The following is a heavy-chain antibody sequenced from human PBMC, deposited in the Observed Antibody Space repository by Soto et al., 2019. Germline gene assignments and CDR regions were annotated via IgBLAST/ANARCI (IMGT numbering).Heavy chain of an antibody. V-gene: IGHV1-18*04. CDR3: AREGGRYCSSKSCSRQSHFDY. Sequence: ASVKVSCKASGYTFTSYGISWVRQAPGQGLEWMGWISAYNGNTNYAQKLQGRVTMTTDTSTSTAYMELRSLRSDDTAVYYCAREGGRYCSSKSCSRQSHFDYWGQGTLVTVSS. CDR1: GYTFTSYG. J-gene: IGHJ4*02. CDR2: ISAYNGNT. D-gene: IGHD2-2*01.